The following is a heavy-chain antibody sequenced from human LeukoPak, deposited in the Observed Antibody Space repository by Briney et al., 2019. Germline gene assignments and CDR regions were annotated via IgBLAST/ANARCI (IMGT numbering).Heavy chain of an antibody. V-gene: IGHV1-2*02. Sequence: ASVKVSCKASGYTFSDYYIHWVRQAPGQGLEWMGWMNPNSGATNYAQKFQGRVTLTRDTSIDTAYMELTSLTSDDTAVYYCARYGPLAVMISSRLYWGQGTLVTISS. CDR2: MNPNSGAT. D-gene: IGHD2-2*01. J-gene: IGHJ4*02. CDR1: GYTFSDYY. CDR3: ARYGPLAVMISSRLY.